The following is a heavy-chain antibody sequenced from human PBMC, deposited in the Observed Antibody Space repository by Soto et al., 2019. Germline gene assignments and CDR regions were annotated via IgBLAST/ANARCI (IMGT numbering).Heavy chain of an antibody. V-gene: IGHV3-23*01. Sequence: EVQLLESGGGLVQPGRSLRLSCEASGFTCSSYAMSWVRQAPGKGLEWVSAISGSGGSTYYADSVKGRFTISRDNSKNTLYLQMNSLRAEDTAVYYCAKGSADYDILTGYYSPFQPWGQGTLVPVSS. CDR1: GFTCSSYA. CDR3: AKGSADYDILTGYYSPFQP. CDR2: ISGSGGST. J-gene: IGHJ1*01. D-gene: IGHD3-9*01.